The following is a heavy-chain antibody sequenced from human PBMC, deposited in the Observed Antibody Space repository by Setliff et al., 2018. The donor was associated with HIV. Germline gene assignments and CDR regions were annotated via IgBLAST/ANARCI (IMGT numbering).Heavy chain of an antibody. CDR3: AKGVDYNFWSGLNY. Sequence: GGSLRLSCAASGFTFSSYAMSWVRQAPGKGLEWVSAISGSGGSTYYADSVKGRFTISRDNSKNALYLQMNSLRAEDTAVYYCAKGVDYNFWSGLNYWGQGTLVTVSS. CDR1: GFTFSSYA. J-gene: IGHJ4*02. D-gene: IGHD3-3*01. V-gene: IGHV3-23*01. CDR2: ISGSGGST.